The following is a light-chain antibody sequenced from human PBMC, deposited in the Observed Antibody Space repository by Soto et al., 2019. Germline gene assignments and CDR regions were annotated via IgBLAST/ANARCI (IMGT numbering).Light chain of an antibody. CDR1: QGVSRGY. V-gene: IGKV3-20*01. Sequence: IVLTQSAGTLSLSACERATLSCRASQGVSRGYLAWYQQKAGQAPRLLIYGVSSRATGVSHRFSGSGSGTDFTLTIIGLVHAEDAVFYCQQYGDSPPITFGQGTRLEIK. CDR2: GVS. CDR3: QQYGDSPPIT. J-gene: IGKJ5*01.